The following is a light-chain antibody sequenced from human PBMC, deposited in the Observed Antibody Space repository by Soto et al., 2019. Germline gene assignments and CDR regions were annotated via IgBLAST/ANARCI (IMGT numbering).Light chain of an antibody. CDR3: QQSYSTPIT. CDR2: AAS. Sequence: DIHLTHSPSSLSAFLGYRVTISFRASQDIGNFLAWYQQKPGKVPKLLIYAASTLQSGVPSRFSGSGSGTDFTLTISSLQPEDFATYYCQQSYSTPITFGQGTRLEIK. CDR1: QDIGNF. J-gene: IGKJ5*01. V-gene: IGKV1-27*01.